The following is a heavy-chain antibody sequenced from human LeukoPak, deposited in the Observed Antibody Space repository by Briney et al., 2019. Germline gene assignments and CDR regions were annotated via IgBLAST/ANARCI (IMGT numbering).Heavy chain of an antibody. J-gene: IGHJ4*02. V-gene: IGHV2-5*01. Sequence: SGPTLVNPTQTLTLTCTFSGFSLSTRGVGVAWIRQPPGKALEWLALIYWNDDKRYSPSLESRLTITKDTSKNQVVLTMTNMDPVDTATYYCARIRSSGYSDYWGQGTLVTVTS. CDR3: ARIRSSGYSDY. CDR1: GFSLSTRGVG. D-gene: IGHD4-23*01. CDR2: IYWNDDK.